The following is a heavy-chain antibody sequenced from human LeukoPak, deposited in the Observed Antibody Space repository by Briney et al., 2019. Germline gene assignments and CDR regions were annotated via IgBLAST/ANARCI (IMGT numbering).Heavy chain of an antibody. CDR3: AKESDYGDYVGY. CDR2: ISSSGSTI. V-gene: IGHV3-11*04. D-gene: IGHD4-17*01. J-gene: IGHJ4*02. Sequence: GGSLRLSCAASGFTFSDYYMSWIRQAPGKGLEWVSYISSSGSTIYYADSVKGRFTISRDNAKNSLYLQMNSLRDEDTAVYYCAKESDYGDYVGYWGQGTLVTVSS. CDR1: GFTFSDYY.